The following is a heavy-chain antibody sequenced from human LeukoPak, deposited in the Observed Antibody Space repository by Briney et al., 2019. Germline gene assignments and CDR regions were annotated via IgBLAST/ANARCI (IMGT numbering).Heavy chain of an antibody. CDR1: NYSISSGYY. CDR3: ARGYGSGSYLLRVTDY. V-gene: IGHV4-38-2*02. J-gene: IGHJ4*02. Sequence: SETLSLTCTVTNYSISSGYYWGWIRQPPGKGLEWIGSIYYSGSTYYNPSLKSRVTISVDTSKNQFSLKLSSVTAADTAVYYCARGYGSGSYLLRVTDYWGQGTLVTVSP. CDR2: IYYSGST. D-gene: IGHD3-10*01.